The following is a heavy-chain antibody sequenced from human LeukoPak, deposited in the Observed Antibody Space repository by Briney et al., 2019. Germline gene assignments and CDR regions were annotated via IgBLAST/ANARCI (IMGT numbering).Heavy chain of an antibody. CDR1: GVSLSGYY. D-gene: IGHD4-17*01. CDR2: ISHSGST. V-gene: IGHV4-34*01. Sequence: SETLSLTCVVSGVSLSGYYWGWIRRPPGRGLEWIGEISHSGSTNYTPSLKSRVTILVDTSKNQLSLKLNSVTAADTAVYYCARGNDYGDFFDYWGQGTLVAVSS. J-gene: IGHJ4*02. CDR3: ARGNDYGDFFDY.